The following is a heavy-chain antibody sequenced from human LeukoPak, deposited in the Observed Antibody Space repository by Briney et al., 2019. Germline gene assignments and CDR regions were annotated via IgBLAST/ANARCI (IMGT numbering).Heavy chain of an antibody. D-gene: IGHD3-10*01. CDR3: AKDGGLLWFGEHRGLYY. CDR1: GLTFSSYG. Sequence: GGSLRLSCAASGLTFSSYGMHWVRQAPGKGLEWVAFIRYDGSNKYYADSVKGRFTISGDNSKNTLYLQMNSLRAEDTAVYYCAKDGGLLWFGEHRGLYYWGQGTLVTVSS. J-gene: IGHJ4*02. CDR2: IRYDGSNK. V-gene: IGHV3-30*02.